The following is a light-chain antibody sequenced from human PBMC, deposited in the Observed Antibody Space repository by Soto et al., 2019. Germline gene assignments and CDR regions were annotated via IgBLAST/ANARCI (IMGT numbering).Light chain of an antibody. J-gene: IGLJ1*01. CDR3: QSYDSNLSEV. CDR1: GSNIGAGYG. V-gene: IGLV1-40*01. CDR2: GSD. Sequence: VLTQSPSVPGAPGQTVTISCTGSGSNIGAGYGVQWYQQLPGTAPRLLIYGSDDRPSGVPDRFSASVSGNSASLAITGLQTEDEAVYYCQSYDSNLSEVFGPGTKVTVL.